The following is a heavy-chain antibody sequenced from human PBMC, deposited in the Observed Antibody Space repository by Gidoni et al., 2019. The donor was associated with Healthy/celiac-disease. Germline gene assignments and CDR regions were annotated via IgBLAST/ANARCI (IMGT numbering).Heavy chain of an antibody. V-gene: IGHV1-69*01. CDR1: GGTFSSYS. J-gene: IGHJ4*02. D-gene: IGHD3-22*01. CDR3: ARESSAYYYDSSGDYPLDY. CDR2: IIPIFGTA. Sequence: QVQLVQSGAEVKKPGSSVKVSCKASGGTFSSYSISWVRQAPGQGLEWMGGIIPIFGTANYAQKFQGRVTITADESTSTAYMERSSLRSEDTAVYYCARESSAYYYDSSGDYPLDYWGQGTLVTVSS.